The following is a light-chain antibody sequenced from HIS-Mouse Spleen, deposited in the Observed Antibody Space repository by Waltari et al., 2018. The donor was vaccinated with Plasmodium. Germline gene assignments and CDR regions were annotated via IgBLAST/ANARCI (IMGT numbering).Light chain of an antibody. Sequence: SSELTQPPSVSVSPGQTARITCPGDALPKKYAYWYQQKSGQAPGLVIDEDSNRPSGIPERFSGSSSGTMSTLTISGAQVEDEADYYCYSTDSSGNHRGVFGGGTKLTVL. CDR1: ALPKKY. CDR2: EDS. CDR3: YSTDSSGNHRGV. J-gene: IGLJ3*02. V-gene: IGLV3-10*01.